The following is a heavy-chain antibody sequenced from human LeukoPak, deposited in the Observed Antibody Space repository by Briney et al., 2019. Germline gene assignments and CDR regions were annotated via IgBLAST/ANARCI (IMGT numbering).Heavy chain of an antibody. V-gene: IGHV3-30*18. D-gene: IGHD3-22*01. J-gene: IGHJ4*02. CDR3: AKECYYDSGGYYNYFDS. CDR2: ISYDGSNK. CDR1: GFTFSSYG. Sequence: GGSLRLSCAASGFTFSSYGMHWVRQAPGKGLEWVAVISYDGSNKYYADSVKGRFTISRDNSKNTLYLQMNSLRAEDTAVYYCAKECYYDSGGYYNYFDSRGREPRS.